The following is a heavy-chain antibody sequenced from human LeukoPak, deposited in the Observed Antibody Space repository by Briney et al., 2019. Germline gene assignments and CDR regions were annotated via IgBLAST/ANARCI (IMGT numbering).Heavy chain of an antibody. CDR1: GFTFSSYA. CDR2: ISGSGST. V-gene: IGHV3-23*01. D-gene: IGHD3-10*01. CDR3: AKGPYYGSGSSYYYYGLDV. J-gene: IGHJ6*02. Sequence: GGSLRLACAASGFTFSSYAMSWVRQAPGKGLEWVSAISGSGSTYYADSVKGRFTISRDNSKNTLYLQMDSLRAEDTAVYYCAKGPYYGSGSSYYYYGLDVWGQGTTVTVSS.